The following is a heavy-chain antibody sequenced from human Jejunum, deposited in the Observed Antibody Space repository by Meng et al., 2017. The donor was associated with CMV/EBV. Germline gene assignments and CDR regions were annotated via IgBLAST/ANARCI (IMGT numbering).Heavy chain of an antibody. V-gene: IGHV3-30*04. Sequence: SGFTCSSHAMHWVRQAPGKGLEWVAVTSYDGNSQYYTDSVKGRFTISRDNSDNMLYLQMNSLRADDTAVYYCARDGGGFNSSPFDCWGQGTLVTVSS. CDR3: ARDGGGFNSSPFDC. J-gene: IGHJ4*02. CDR2: TSYDGNSQ. D-gene: IGHD3-16*01. CDR1: GFTCSSHA.